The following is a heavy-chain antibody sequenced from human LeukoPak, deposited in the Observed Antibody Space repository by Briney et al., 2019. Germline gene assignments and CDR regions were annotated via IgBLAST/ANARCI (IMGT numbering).Heavy chain of an antibody. CDR1: GFTFSSYG. CDR2: IRYDGSNK. CDR3: AKDTTYYDFWSGYYYYYYYMDV. Sequence: SGGSLRLSCAASGFTFSSYGMHWVRQAPGKGLEWVAFIRYDGSNKYYADSVTGRFTISRDNSKNTLYLQMNSLRAEDTAVYYCAKDTTYYDFWSGYYYYYYYMDVWGKGTTVTVSS. D-gene: IGHD3-3*01. J-gene: IGHJ6*03. V-gene: IGHV3-30*02.